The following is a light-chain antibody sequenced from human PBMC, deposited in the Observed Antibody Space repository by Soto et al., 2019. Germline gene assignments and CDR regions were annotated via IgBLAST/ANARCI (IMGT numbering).Light chain of an antibody. CDR1: QSVSSN. CDR3: QLYNPYST. V-gene: IGKV3-15*01. Sequence: EIVMTQSPGTLSVSPGERATLSCRASQSVSSNLAWYQQKPGQAPRLLISDASTRATGIPARFSGSGSGTEFTLPVSSLQSEDFATYHCQLYNPYSTFGQGTRLEVK. CDR2: DAS. J-gene: IGKJ5*01.